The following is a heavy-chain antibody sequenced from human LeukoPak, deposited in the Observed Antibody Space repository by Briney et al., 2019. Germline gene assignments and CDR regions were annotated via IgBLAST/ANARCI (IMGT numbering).Heavy chain of an antibody. Sequence: NPSGTLSLTCTVSSGSISTPNWWSGVRPPPGKGLEWIGGIYHHGATNYNPSLKSRVTLSVDKSKNQFSLELSSVTAADTAVYYCARGPSVAAHLDYWGQGTLVTVSS. J-gene: IGHJ4*02. D-gene: IGHD5-12*01. CDR3: ARGPSVAAHLDY. V-gene: IGHV4-4*02. CDR1: SGSISTPNW. CDR2: IYHHGAT.